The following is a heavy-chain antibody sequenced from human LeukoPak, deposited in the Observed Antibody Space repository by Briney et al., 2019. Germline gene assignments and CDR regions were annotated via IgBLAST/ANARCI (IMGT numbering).Heavy chain of an antibody. D-gene: IGHD3-22*01. CDR2: ISSSSSTI. Sequence: GGSLRLSCVASGLTVSSYSMNWVRQAPGKGLEWVSYISSSSSTIYYADSVKGRFTISRDNAKNSLDLQMNSLRDEDTAVYYCAGEPPYYYDSGRPSSDYWGQGTLVTVSS. CDR3: AGEPPYYYDSGRPSSDY. CDR1: GLTVSSYS. V-gene: IGHV3-48*02. J-gene: IGHJ4*02.